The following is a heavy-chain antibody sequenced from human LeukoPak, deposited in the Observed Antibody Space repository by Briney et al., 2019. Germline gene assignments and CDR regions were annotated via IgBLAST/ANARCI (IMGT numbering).Heavy chain of an antibody. D-gene: IGHD5-18*01. Sequence: GASVKVSCKASGYTFSSYDISWVRQAPGQGLEWVGWTSTSNGKTNYAQKLQGRVSLATDTSTSTVYMDLRSLTTDDTAVYYCARGGYRHGYDYWGQGTVVTVSS. CDR2: TSTSNGKT. J-gene: IGHJ4*02. CDR1: GYTFSSYD. V-gene: IGHV1-18*01. CDR3: ARGGYRHGYDY.